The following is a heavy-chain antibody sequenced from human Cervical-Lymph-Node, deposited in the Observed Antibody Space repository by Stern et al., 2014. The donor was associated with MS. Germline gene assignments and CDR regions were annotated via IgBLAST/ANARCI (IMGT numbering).Heavy chain of an antibody. D-gene: IGHD3-10*01. Sequence: VQLVESGGGLVQPGGSLKLSCVASGIIFSGTSMHWVRQASGKGLEWIGRIRSRGNGQTTVSTASGNGRLTIPRDDSKTSASLAMNSLKTEDTAVYYCVSDGSGWRNWGQGTLVTVSS. CDR2: IRSRGNGQTT. V-gene: IGHV3-73*01. CDR1: GIIFSGTS. J-gene: IGHJ4*02. CDR3: VSDGSGWRN.